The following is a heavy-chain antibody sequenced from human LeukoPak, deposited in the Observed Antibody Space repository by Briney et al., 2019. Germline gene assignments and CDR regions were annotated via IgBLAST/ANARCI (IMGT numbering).Heavy chain of an antibody. CDR2: ITSSSSYI. CDR3: ARDKVPHSYCYYGMDV. CDR1: GFTFSTYS. D-gene: IGHD4/OR15-4a*01. J-gene: IGHJ6*02. V-gene: IGHV3-21*01. Sequence: GGSLRLSCAASGFTFSTYSMNWVRQAPGKGLERVSSITSSSSYIYYADSVKGRFTISRDNAKNSLYLQMNSLRAEDTAVYYCARDKVPHSYCYYGMDVWGQGTTVTVSS.